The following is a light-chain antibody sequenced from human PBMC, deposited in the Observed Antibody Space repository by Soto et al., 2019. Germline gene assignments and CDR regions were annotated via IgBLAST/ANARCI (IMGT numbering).Light chain of an antibody. CDR1: SSDVGSYNL. CDR2: EGS. CDR3: CSYAGSSTPYV. J-gene: IGLJ1*01. Sequence: QSVLTQPASVSGSPGQSITISCNGTSSDVGSYNLVSWYQQHPGKAPKLMIYEGSKRPSGVSNRFSGSKSGNTASLTISGLQAEDEADYYCCSYAGSSTPYVFGTGTKVTVL. V-gene: IGLV2-23*01.